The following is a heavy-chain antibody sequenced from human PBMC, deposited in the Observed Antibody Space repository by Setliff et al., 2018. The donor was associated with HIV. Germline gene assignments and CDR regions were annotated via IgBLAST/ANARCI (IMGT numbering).Heavy chain of an antibody. V-gene: IGHV4-4*02. CDR1: SGSISSSNW. Sequence: ASETLSLTCAVSSGSISSSNWWSWVRQPPGKELEWIGEIYHSGSTNYNPSLKSRVTISVDTSKNQFSLKLSSVIAADPAVYYCAGHAAGPDGPFDYWGQGTLVTVSS. CDR3: AGHAAGPDGPFDY. CDR2: IYHSGST. J-gene: IGHJ4*02. D-gene: IGHD2-2*01.